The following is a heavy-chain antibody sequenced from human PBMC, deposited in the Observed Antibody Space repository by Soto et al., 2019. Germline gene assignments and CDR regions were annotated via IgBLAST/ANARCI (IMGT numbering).Heavy chain of an antibody. D-gene: IGHD6-19*01. CDR2: VSHDGEKT. V-gene: IGHV3-30*18. J-gene: IGHJ4*02. Sequence: VQLVESGGGVVQPGRSLRLSCAASGFTFSDYAMHWVRQAPGKGLEWGAVVSHDGEKTHYADSVKGRFTIPRDSSKNTVSLEMTSLRAEDTAVYYCAKGGRQWLVTSDFNYWGQGALVTVSS. CDR1: GFTFSDYA. CDR3: AKGGRQWLVTSDFNY.